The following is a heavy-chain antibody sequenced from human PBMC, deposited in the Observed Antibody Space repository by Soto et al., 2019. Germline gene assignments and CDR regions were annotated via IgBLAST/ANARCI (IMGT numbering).Heavy chain of an antibody. V-gene: IGHV4-59*01. J-gene: IGHJ5*02. CDR2: IYYSGST. Sequence: SETLSLTCTVSGGSISSYYWSWIRQPPGKGLGWIGYIYYSGSTNYNPSLKSRVTISVDTSKNQFSLKLSSVTAADTAVYYCARNHYDSSGYYLALDPWGQGTLVTVSS. CDR1: GGSISSYY. D-gene: IGHD3-22*01. CDR3: ARNHYDSSGYYLALDP.